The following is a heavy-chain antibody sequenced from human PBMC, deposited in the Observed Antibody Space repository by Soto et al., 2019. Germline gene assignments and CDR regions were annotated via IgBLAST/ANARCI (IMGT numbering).Heavy chain of an antibody. CDR1: GFSLSTSGVA. CDR3: AHRLTATAFDI. D-gene: IGHD2-21*02. V-gene: IGHV2-5*02. CDR2: IYWDDDK. J-gene: IGHJ3*02. Sequence: QITLKESGPTLVKPTQTLTLTCTFSGFSLSTSGVAVGWIRQPTGKALEWLALIYWDDDKRYSPSMKGRLTIIRDTSKNQVVLIMTNMDPEDTATYYCAHRLTATAFDIWGQGTMVTVSS.